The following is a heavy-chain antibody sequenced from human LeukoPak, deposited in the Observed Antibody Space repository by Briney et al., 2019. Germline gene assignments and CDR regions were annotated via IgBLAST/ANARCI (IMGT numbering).Heavy chain of an antibody. J-gene: IGHJ5*02. Sequence: GGSLRLSCAASGFTFSSYSRNWVRQAPGKGPEWVSYISGDSSTIYYADSVKGRFTISRDNAKNSLFLQMSSLRDEDTAVYYCARTLYTYGHEGSWGGGSLVTVSS. D-gene: IGHD5-18*01. CDR1: GFTFSSYS. V-gene: IGHV3-48*02. CDR3: ARTLYTYGHEGS. CDR2: ISGDSSTI.